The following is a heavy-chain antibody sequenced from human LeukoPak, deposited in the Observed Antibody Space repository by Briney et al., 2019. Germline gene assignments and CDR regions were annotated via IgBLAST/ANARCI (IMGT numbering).Heavy chain of an antibody. V-gene: IGHV1-8*03. CDR3: ARDYDFWSGYAFDI. J-gene: IGHJ3*02. Sequence: GASVKVSCKASGYTFTSYDINWVRQATGQGLEWMGWMNPNSGNTGYAQKFQGRVTITRNTSISTAYMELSSLGSEDTAVYYCARDYDFWSGYAFDIWGQGTMVTVSS. CDR1: GYTFTSYD. CDR2: MNPNSGNT. D-gene: IGHD3-3*01.